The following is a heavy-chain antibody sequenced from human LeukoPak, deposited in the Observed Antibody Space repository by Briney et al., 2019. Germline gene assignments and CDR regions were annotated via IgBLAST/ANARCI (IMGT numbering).Heavy chain of an antibody. J-gene: IGHJ4*02. D-gene: IGHD6-19*01. Sequence: PSETLSLTCTVSGGSISSYYWSWIRQPPGKGLEWIGYIYYSGSTNYNPSLKSRVTISVDTSKNQFSLKLSSVTAADTAVYYCARVVDSSGWYPNAYFDYWGQGTLVTVSS. CDR1: GGSISSYY. CDR3: ARVVDSSGWYPNAYFDY. CDR2: IYYSGST. V-gene: IGHV4-59*08.